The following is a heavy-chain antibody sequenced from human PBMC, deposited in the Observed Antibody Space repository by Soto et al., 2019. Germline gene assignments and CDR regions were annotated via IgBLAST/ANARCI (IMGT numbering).Heavy chain of an antibody. CDR2: IIPIFGTA. Sequence: SVKVSCKASGGTFSSYAISWVRQAPGQGLEWMGGIIPIFGTANYAQKFQGRVTITADKSTSTAYMELSSLRSEDTAVYYCARHLPTGTEFDSWGQGTLVTVSS. V-gene: IGHV1-69*06. D-gene: IGHD1-1*01. J-gene: IGHJ5*01. CDR3: ARHLPTGTEFDS. CDR1: GGTFSSYA.